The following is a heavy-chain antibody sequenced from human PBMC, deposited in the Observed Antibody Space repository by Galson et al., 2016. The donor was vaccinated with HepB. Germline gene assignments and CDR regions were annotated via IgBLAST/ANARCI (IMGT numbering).Heavy chain of an antibody. V-gene: IGHV3-48*01. CDR1: YS. CDR3: ARDRHGYTYYGTLGIGYFDL. J-gene: IGHJ2*01. Sequence: YSINWVRQAPGKGLEWISYLSSTSTLIYYADSVKGRFTVSRDNAKNSLYLQMKSLRAEETALYYCARDRHGYTYYGTLGIGYFDLWGRGTLVTVSS. CDR2: LSSTSTLI. D-gene: IGHD5-12*01.